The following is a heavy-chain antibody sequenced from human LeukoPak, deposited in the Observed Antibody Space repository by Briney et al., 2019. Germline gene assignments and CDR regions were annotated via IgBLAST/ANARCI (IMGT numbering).Heavy chain of an antibody. Sequence: PSETLSLTCTVSGYSISSGYYWGWIRQPPGQGLEWIGSIYHSGSTYYNPSLKSRVTISVDTSKNQFSLKLSSVTAADTAVYYCARDRNPPVLLWFGESYMDVWGKGTTVTVSS. J-gene: IGHJ6*03. CDR3: ARDRNPPVLLWFGESYMDV. D-gene: IGHD3-10*01. CDR2: IYHSGST. V-gene: IGHV4-38-2*02. CDR1: GYSISSGYY.